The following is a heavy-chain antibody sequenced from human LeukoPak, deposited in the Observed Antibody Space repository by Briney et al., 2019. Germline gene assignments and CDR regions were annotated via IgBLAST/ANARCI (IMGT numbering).Heavy chain of an antibody. CDR2: INPSGGST. CDR3: ARDSFGVAERYYFDY. D-gene: IGHD6-19*01. Sequence: ASVKVSCKASGYTFTSYYMHWVRQAPGQGLEWMGIINPSGGSTSYAQKFQGRVTMTRDTSTSTVYMELSSLRSEDTAVYYCARDSFGVAERYYFDYWGQGTLVTVSS. CDR1: GYTFTSYY. J-gene: IGHJ4*02. V-gene: IGHV1-46*01.